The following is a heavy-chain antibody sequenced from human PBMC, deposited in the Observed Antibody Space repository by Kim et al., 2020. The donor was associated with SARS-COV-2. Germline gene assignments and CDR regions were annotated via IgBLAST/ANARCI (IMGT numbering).Heavy chain of an antibody. CDR3: ARFVMTTVTKGPNWFDP. J-gene: IGHJ5*02. V-gene: IGHV4-31*03. CDR2: FYYSGST. D-gene: IGHD4-17*01. CDR1: GGSISSGGYY. Sequence: SETLSLTCTVSGGSISSGGYYWSWIRQHPGKGLEWIGYFYYSGSTYYNPSLKSRVTISVDTSKNQFSLKLSSVTAADTAVYYCARFVMTTVTKGPNWFDPWGQGTLVTVSS.